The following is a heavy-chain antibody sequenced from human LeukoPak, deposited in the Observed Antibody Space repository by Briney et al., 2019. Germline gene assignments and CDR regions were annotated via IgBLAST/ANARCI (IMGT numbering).Heavy chain of an antibody. V-gene: IGHV4-59*01. CDR3: AISLAAGFDY. CDR1: GGSISSYY. Sequence: PSETLSLTCTVSGGSISSYYWSWIRQPPGKGLEWIGYIYYSGSTNYNPCLKSRVTISVDTSKNQFSLKLSSVTAADTAVYYCAISLAAGFDYWGQGTLVTVSS. D-gene: IGHD6-13*01. J-gene: IGHJ4*02. CDR2: IYYSGST.